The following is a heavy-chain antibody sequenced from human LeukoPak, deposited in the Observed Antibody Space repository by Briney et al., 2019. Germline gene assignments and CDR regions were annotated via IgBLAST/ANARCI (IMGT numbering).Heavy chain of an antibody. V-gene: IGHV3-21*01. Sequence: GGSLRLSCAASGFTFSSYSMNWFRQAPGKGLEWVSSISSSSSYIYYADSVKGRFTISRDNAKNSLYLQMNSLRAEDTAVYYCARDLFRDGYNVGFDYWGQGTLVTVSS. CDR2: ISSSSSYI. D-gene: IGHD5-24*01. J-gene: IGHJ4*02. CDR1: GFTFSSYS. CDR3: ARDLFRDGYNVGFDY.